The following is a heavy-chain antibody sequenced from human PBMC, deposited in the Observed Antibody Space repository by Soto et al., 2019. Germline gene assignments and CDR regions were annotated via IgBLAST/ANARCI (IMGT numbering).Heavy chain of an antibody. V-gene: IGHV1-18*04. CDR3: ARDFPIAAAGNNWFDP. D-gene: IGHD6-13*01. J-gene: IGHJ5*02. CDR2: ISAYNGNT. Sequence: ASVKVSCKASGCTFTSYCFSWVRQAPVQGLEWMGWISAYNGNTNYAQKLQGRVTMTTDTSTSTAYMELRSLRSDDTAVYYCARDFPIAAAGNNWFDPWGQGTLVTVSS. CDR1: GCTFTSYC.